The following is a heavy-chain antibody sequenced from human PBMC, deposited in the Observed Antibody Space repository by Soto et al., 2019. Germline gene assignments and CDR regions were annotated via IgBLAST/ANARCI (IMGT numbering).Heavy chain of an antibody. Sequence: QVQLQQSGPGLVEPSGTLSLTCAVSGGSVNSPNWWNWVRQPPETGLEWIGEMHHSGSSNYNPSLKTRLTLSVDKSNNELSMNLNSVTAADSAISYCGRANSSGSPIDSWGQGILVTVSS. J-gene: IGHJ4*02. CDR2: MHHSGSS. CDR1: GGSVNSPNW. D-gene: IGHD6-19*01. CDR3: GRANSSGSPIDS. V-gene: IGHV4-4*02.